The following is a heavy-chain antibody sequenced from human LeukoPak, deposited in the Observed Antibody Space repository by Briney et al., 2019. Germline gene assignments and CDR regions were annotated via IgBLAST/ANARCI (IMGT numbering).Heavy chain of an antibody. Sequence: GGSLRLSCAASGFTFSSYGMHWVRQAPGKGLEWVAVIWYDGSNKYYADSVKGRFTISRDNSKNTLYLQMNSLRAEDTAVYYCARGAIVVVPASVVVVATVDFDYWGQGALVTVSS. CDR1: GFTFSSYG. CDR2: IWYDGSNK. J-gene: IGHJ4*02. V-gene: IGHV3-33*01. CDR3: ARGAIVVVPASVVVVATVDFDY. D-gene: IGHD2-2*01.